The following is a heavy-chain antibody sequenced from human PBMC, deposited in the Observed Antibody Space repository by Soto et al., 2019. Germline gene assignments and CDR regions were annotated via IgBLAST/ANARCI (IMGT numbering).Heavy chain of an antibody. D-gene: IGHD4-17*01. Sequence: PGGSLRLSCAASGITLSDHYIDWVRQAPGRGLEWVGRSRAKANSYTTEYAASVKGRFTVSRDDSKNSLFLQMNSLKTEDTAVYYCARGGTGPFYDYGMDAWGQGTVVTVSS. V-gene: IGHV3-72*01. CDR1: GITLSDHY. J-gene: IGHJ5*02. CDR3: ARGGTGPFYDYGMDA. CDR2: SRAKANSYTT.